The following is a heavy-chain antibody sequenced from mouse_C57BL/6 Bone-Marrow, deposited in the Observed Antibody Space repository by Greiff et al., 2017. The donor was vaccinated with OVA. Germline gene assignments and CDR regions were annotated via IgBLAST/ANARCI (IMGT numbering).Heavy chain of an antibody. Sequence: EVKVVESGGGLVQPGGSLSLSCAASGFTFTDYYMSWVRQPPGKALEWLGFIRNKANGYTTEYSASVKGRFTISRDNSQSILYLQMNALRAEDSATYYCARYDGSRAYWGQGTLVTVSA. D-gene: IGHD1-1*01. CDR2: IRNKANGYTT. CDR1: GFTFTDYY. V-gene: IGHV7-3*01. CDR3: ARYDGSRAY. J-gene: IGHJ3*01.